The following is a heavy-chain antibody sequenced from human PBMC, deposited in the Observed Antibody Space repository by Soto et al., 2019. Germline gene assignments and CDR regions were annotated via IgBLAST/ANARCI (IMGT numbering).Heavy chain of an antibody. Sequence: ASVKVSCKASGYAFTGYYIHWVRQAPGQGLEWMGWINTNSGGTKYAQKFQGWVTMTRDTSINTAYMELSRLRSDDTVVYYCAREEGDSGGMDVWGQGTTVTVS. CDR1: GYAFTGYY. J-gene: IGHJ6*02. CDR2: INTNSGGT. CDR3: AREEGDSGGMDV. V-gene: IGHV1-2*04. D-gene: IGHD3-10*01.